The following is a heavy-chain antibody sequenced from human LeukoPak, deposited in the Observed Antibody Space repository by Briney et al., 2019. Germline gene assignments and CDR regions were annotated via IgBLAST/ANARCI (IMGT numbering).Heavy chain of an antibody. J-gene: IGHJ4*02. D-gene: IGHD2-8*02. CDR3: ASSPYWNYVDY. CDR2: ISAYNGNT. CDR1: GYTFTSYG. Sequence: ASVKVSCKASGYTFTSYGISWVRQAPGQGLEWMGWISAYNGNTNYAQKLQGRVTMTTDTSTSTAYMELRSLRSDDTDVYCCASSPYWNYVDYGGQGTLATVSS. V-gene: IGHV1-18*01.